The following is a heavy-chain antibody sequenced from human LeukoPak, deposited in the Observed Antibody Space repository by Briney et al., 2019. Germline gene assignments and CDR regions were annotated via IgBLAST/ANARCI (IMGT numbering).Heavy chain of an antibody. Sequence: SETLSLTCTVSGGSISSYYWSWIRQPPGKGLEWIGYIYTSGSTNYNPSLKSRVTISVDTSKNQFSLKLSSVTAADTAVYYCARHVPYYYDSSGYPYYYYYYIDVWGKGTTVTVSS. V-gene: IGHV4-4*09. CDR3: ARHVPYYYDSSGYPYYYYYYIDV. CDR2: IYTSGST. D-gene: IGHD3-22*01. J-gene: IGHJ6*03. CDR1: GGSISSYY.